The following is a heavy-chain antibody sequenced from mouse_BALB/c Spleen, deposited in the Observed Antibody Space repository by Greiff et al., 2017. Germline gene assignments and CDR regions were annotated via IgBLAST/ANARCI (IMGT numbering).Heavy chain of an antibody. D-gene: IGHD2-3*01. Sequence: LQESGAELVRPGSSVKISCKASGYAFSSYWMNWVKQRPGQGLEWIGQIYPGDGDTNYNGKFKGKATLTADKSSSTAYMQLSSLTSEDSAVYFCARDDGYYYYAMDYWGQGTSVTVSS. CDR3: ARDDGYYYYAMDY. CDR2: IYPGDGDT. V-gene: IGHV1-80*01. J-gene: IGHJ4*01. CDR1: GYAFSSYW.